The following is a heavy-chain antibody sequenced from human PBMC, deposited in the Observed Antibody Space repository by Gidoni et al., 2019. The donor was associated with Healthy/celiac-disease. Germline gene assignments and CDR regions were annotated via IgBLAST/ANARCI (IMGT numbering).Heavy chain of an antibody. CDR2: IYPGDADT. Sequence: EVQLVPSGAEVKKPGESLKISCKGSGYSFTSYWSGWLRQMPGKGLEWLGIIYPGDADTRYSPSFQGQVTISADKSISTAYLQWSSLKASDTAMYYCARYGWELHNIWPESWGQGTLVTVSS. J-gene: IGHJ5*02. D-gene: IGHD1-26*01. CDR3: ARYGWELHNIWPES. CDR1: GYSFTSYW. V-gene: IGHV5-51*01.